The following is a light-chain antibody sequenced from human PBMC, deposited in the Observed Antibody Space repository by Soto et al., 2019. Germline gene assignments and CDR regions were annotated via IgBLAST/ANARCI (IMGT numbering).Light chain of an antibody. V-gene: IGKV1-39*01. Sequence: DIQMTQSPSSLSASVGDRVTITCRASQSIRNELNWYQQRPGKAPRLLIYDAFNLQSGVPSRFSGSVSATDFTLTIRSLQPGDSAIYYCQQTFTTPWTFGQGTKVEI. J-gene: IGKJ1*01. CDR1: QSIRNE. CDR2: DAF. CDR3: QQTFTTPWT.